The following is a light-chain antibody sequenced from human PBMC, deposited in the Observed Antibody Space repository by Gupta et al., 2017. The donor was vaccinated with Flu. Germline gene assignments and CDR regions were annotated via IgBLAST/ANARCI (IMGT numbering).Light chain of an antibody. CDR3: QQYYDLRRT. CDR1: QSILSSSNNRNY. J-gene: IGKJ1*01. Sequence: SLGERASLNCKSSQSILSSSNNRNYLAWYQQKPGHPPKLLIYWASSRESGVPDRFSGSGSGTDSTLTISRLQADDVALYFCQQYYDLRRTFGQGTRVEIK. CDR2: WAS. V-gene: IGKV4-1*01.